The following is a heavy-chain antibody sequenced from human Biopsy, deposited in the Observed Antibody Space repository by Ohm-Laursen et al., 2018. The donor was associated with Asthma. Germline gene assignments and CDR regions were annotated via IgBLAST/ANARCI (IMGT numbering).Heavy chain of an antibody. CDR2: IKHDGSEK. Sequence: GSLRLSCSASGFTFGDYCISWVRQVPGRGLEWVANIKHDGSEKNHVDSLKGRFTISRDNAKNLLFLQMNSLRAEDTAVYYCARTFHFWSPYHAEHYQLWGQGTLVTVSS. CDR1: GFTFGDYC. V-gene: IGHV3-7*01. CDR3: ARTFHFWSPYHAEHYQL. D-gene: IGHD3-3*01. J-gene: IGHJ1*01.